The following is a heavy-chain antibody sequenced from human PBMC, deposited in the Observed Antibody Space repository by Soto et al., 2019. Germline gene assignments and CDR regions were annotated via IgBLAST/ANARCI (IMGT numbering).Heavy chain of an antibody. D-gene: IGHD6-13*01. CDR1: GYTFTSYG. J-gene: IGHJ5*02. CDR2: ISAYNGNT. CDR3: ARALDSSSTLSFRRRAQTNWFDP. V-gene: IGHV1-18*04. Sequence: QVQPVQSGAEVKKPGASVKVSCKASGYTFTSYGISWVRQAPGQGLEWMGWISAYNGNTNYAQKLQGRVTMTTDTSTSTAYMELRSLRSDDTAVYYCARALDSSSTLSFRRRAQTNWFDPWGQGTLVTVSS.